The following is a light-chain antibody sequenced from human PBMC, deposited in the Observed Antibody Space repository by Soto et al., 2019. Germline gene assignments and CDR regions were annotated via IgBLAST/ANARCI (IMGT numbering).Light chain of an antibody. CDR1: QSVSSN. Sequence: IVVTKSAVTLSVSPGERATLSCRASQSVSSNLAWYQQKPGQAPSLLIYGAFTRATGIPARFSGTGSGTEFTLTISSLQSEDFAIYYCQQYKEWPLTFGQGTRLEIK. CDR2: GAF. CDR3: QQYKEWPLT. J-gene: IGKJ5*01. V-gene: IGKV3-15*01.